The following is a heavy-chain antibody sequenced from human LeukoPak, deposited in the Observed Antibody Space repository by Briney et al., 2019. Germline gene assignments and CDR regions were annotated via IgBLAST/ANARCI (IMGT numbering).Heavy chain of an antibody. Sequence: EASVKVSCKASGYTFTSYGISWVRQAPGQGLEWMGWISAYNGNTNYAQKLQGRVTMTTDTSTSTTYMELRSLRSDDTALYYCAKDKYFDVPTTYYMDVWGKGTTVTISS. V-gene: IGHV1-18*01. CDR2: ISAYNGNT. J-gene: IGHJ6*03. CDR3: AKDKYFDVPTTYYMDV. CDR1: GYTFTSYG. D-gene: IGHD3-9*01.